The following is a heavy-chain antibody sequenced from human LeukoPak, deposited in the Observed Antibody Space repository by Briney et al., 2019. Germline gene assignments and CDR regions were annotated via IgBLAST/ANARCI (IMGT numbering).Heavy chain of an antibody. Sequence: GGSVRLFGAGSGFTFSSYGRRWVLQAPGKGLEWVAVIWYDGSNKYYAEYVKGRFTISRDNFKNMMYLQMNRLRDEDTAVYYSAKDLTGTSPSYFDYWGQGTLVTVSS. CDR3: AKDLTGTSPSYFDY. D-gene: IGHD1-20*01. CDR2: IWYDGSNK. V-gene: IGHV3-33*06. CDR1: GFTFSSYG. J-gene: IGHJ4*02.